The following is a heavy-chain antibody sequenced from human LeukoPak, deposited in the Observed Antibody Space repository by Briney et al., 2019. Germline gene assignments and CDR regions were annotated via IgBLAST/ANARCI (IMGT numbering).Heavy chain of an antibody. Sequence: RSSETLSLTCTVSGGSISSYYWSWIRQPPGKGLEWIGYIYYSGSTNYNPSLKSRVTISVDTSKNQFSLKLSSVTAADTAVYYCARSRYSGYDYRFDPWGQGTLVTVSS. V-gene: IGHV4-59*01. D-gene: IGHD5-12*01. CDR1: GGSISSYY. CDR2: IYYSGST. J-gene: IGHJ5*02. CDR3: ARSRYSGYDYRFDP.